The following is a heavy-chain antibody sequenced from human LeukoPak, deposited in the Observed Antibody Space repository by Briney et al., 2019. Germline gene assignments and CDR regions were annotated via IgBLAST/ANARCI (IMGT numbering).Heavy chain of an antibody. D-gene: IGHD3-16*01. CDR1: GYTFTSYA. CDR3: ARVWELGFDGFDI. J-gene: IGHJ3*02. CDR2: ISPYSGNT. V-gene: IGHV1-18*01. Sequence: ASVKVSCKASGYTFTSYAISWVRQAPGQGLEWMGWISPYSGNTNYAQKLQGRVTMTTDTSTSTAYMELRSLRSDDTAVYYCARVWELGFDGFDIWGQGTMVTVSS.